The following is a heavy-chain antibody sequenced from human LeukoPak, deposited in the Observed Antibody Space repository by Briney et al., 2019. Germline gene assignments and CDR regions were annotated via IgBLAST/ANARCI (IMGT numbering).Heavy chain of an antibody. CDR1: GFSFADAT. V-gene: IGHV3-9*01. Sequence: GGSLRLSCAASGFSFADATMHWVRQVPGKGLEWVSGINWNSGTMGYADSVKGRFTVSRDNAKNSLYLQMNSLKTEDTALYYCAKDRGVGAGGFDYWGQGTLVTVSS. J-gene: IGHJ4*02. CDR2: INWNSGTM. D-gene: IGHD1-26*01. CDR3: AKDRGVGAGGFDY.